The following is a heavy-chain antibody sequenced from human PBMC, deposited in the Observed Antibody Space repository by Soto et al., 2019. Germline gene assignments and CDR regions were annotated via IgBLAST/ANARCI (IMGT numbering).Heavy chain of an antibody. Sequence: GGSLRLSCAASGFTFSSYAMSWVRQAPGKGVEWVSAISGSGGSTYYADSVKGRFTISRDNSKNTLYLQMNSLRAEDTAVYYCAKATIFGVAVDAFDIWGQGTMVTVSS. CDR2: ISGSGGST. CDR3: AKATIFGVAVDAFDI. V-gene: IGHV3-23*01. D-gene: IGHD3-3*01. CDR1: GFTFSSYA. J-gene: IGHJ3*02.